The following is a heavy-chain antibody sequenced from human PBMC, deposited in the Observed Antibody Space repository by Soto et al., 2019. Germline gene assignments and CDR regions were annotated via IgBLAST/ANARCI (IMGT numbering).Heavy chain of an antibody. V-gene: IGHV1-3*01. J-gene: IGHJ4*02. CDR3: ARDRDYGDY. CDR2: INAGNGNT. CDR1: GYTFTSYA. Sequence: QVQLVQSGAEVKKPGASVKVSCKASGYTFTSYAIHWVRQAPGQRLEWMGWINAGNGNTKYSQKLQGRVTITRDTAASTAYMELSSLRSEDTAVYYCARDRDYGDYWGQGTLVTVSS.